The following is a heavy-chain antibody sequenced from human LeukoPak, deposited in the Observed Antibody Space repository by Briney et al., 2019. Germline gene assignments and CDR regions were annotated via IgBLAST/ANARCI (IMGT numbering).Heavy chain of an antibody. Sequence: PSETLSLTCAVYGGSFSGYYWSWIRQPPGKGLEWTGEINHSGSTNYNPSLKSRVTISVDTSKNQFSLKLSSVTAADTAVYYCARERGYSYGYIKSYFDYWGQGTLVTVSS. CDR1: GGSFSGYY. V-gene: IGHV4-34*01. CDR2: INHSGST. D-gene: IGHD5-18*01. CDR3: ARERGYSYGYIKSYFDY. J-gene: IGHJ4*02.